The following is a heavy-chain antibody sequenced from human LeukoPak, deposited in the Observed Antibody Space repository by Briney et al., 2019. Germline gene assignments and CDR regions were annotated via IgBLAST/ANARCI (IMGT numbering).Heavy chain of an antibody. CDR2: INHSGST. V-gene: IGHV4-34*01. CDR1: GGSFSGYY. J-gene: IGHJ3*02. D-gene: IGHD3-22*01. Sequence: SETLSLTCAVYGGSFSGYYWSWIRQPPGKGLEWIGEINHSGSTNYNPSLKSRVTISVDTSKNQFSLKLSSVTAADTAVYYCARGNHYYDSSGYYRDAFDIWGRGTMVTVSS. CDR3: ARGNHYYDSSGYYRDAFDI.